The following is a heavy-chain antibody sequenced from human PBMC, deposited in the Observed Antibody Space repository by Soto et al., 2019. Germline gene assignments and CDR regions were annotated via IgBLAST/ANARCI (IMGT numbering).Heavy chain of an antibody. Sequence: QVQLQESGPGLVKPSETLSLTCTVSGGSISSYYWSWIRQPPGKGLEWIGYIYYSGSTNYNPSLKSRVTLSVDTSKNPFSLKLSSVTAADTAVYYCARRPYSSSWYWFDPWGQGALVTVSS. D-gene: IGHD6-13*01. CDR3: ARRPYSSSWYWFDP. V-gene: IGHV4-59*08. CDR2: IYYSGST. CDR1: GGSISSYY. J-gene: IGHJ5*02.